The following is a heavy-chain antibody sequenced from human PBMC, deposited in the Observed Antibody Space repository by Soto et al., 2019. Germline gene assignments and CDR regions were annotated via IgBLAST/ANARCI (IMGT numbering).Heavy chain of an antibody. Sequence: EVQLVESGGGLVQPGGSLRLSCAASGFTFSGNWMHWVRQAPGKGLVWVSRINEDGSTTTYADSVKGRFTISRDNAENTLYLQMNSLRADDTAVYYCARDLSGQCDYWGQGTLVTVSS. J-gene: IGHJ4*02. V-gene: IGHV3-74*03. CDR3: ARDLSGQCDY. CDR1: GFTFSGNW. CDR2: INEDGSTT.